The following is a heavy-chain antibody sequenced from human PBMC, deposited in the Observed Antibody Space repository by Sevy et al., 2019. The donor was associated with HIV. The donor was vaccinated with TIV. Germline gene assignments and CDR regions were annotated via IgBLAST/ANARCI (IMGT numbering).Heavy chain of an antibody. CDR1: GGSITTYY. J-gene: IGHJ4*02. CDR3: EREATGAFDY. D-gene: IGHD5-12*01. Sequence: SETLSLTCTVSGGSITTYYWSWIRQPPGKGLEWIGDIHYNGRTNYNPSLKSRLTISVDTSKNQFSLKLTSVTAADTAVDYCEREATGAFDYWGQGTLVTVSS. V-gene: IGHV4-59*01. CDR2: IHYNGRT.